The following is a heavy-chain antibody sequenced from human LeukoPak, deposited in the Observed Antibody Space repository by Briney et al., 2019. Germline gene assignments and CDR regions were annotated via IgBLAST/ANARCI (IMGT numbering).Heavy chain of an antibody. CDR3: ARDSAGYYYYGMDV. J-gene: IGHJ6*04. CDR2: GIPIFGTA. D-gene: IGHD3-10*01. CDR1: GGTFSSYA. V-gene: IGHV1-69*13. Sequence: SVKLSCKASGGTFSSYAISWVRQAPGQGLEWMGGGIPIFGTANYAQQFQGRVTITADESTSTAYMELSSLRSEDTAVYYCARDSAGYYYYGMDVWGKGTTVTVSS.